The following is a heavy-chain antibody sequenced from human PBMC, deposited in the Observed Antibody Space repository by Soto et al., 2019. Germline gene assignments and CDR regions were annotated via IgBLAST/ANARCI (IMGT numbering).Heavy chain of an antibody. CDR1: GFPFTSYG. CDR3: VGGQYYFDY. CDR2: ISYDGSDK. V-gene: IGHV3-30*03. Sequence: QVQLVESGGGVVQPGRSLRLSCAGSGFPFTSYGMHWVREGPDKGLEWVAVISYDGSDKYYADSVKGRFTISRDNSKNMLYLQMKSLRPEDTALYYCVGGQYYFDYRGQGTLVIVSS. D-gene: IGHD3-10*01. J-gene: IGHJ4*02.